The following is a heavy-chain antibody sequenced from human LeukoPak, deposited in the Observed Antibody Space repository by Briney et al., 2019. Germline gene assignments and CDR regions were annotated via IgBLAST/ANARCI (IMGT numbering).Heavy chain of an antibody. D-gene: IGHD4-17*01. J-gene: IGHJ6*02. V-gene: IGHV1-58*01. Sequence: SVKVSCKASGFTFATSAVQWVRQARGQRLEWIGWIVVGSGNTNYAQKFQERVTITRDMSTSTAYMELSSLRSEDTGVYYCAATLAVTTGSTYYGMDVWGQGTTVTVSS. CDR2: IVVGSGNT. CDR1: GFTFATSA. CDR3: AATLAVTTGSTYYGMDV.